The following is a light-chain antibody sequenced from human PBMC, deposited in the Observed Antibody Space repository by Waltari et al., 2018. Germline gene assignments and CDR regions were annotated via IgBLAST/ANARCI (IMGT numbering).Light chain of an antibody. Sequence: IQMTQSPSSLSASLGDRVTITCRASRSINSYLSWYQHKPWKAPKLLIYAASTLQSGVPSRFSGSGSGTDFTLTISSLQPEDFATYYCQQSHSAPPYTFGQGTKLEIK. CDR2: AAS. V-gene: IGKV1-39*01. CDR1: RSINSY. J-gene: IGKJ2*01. CDR3: QQSHSAPPYT.